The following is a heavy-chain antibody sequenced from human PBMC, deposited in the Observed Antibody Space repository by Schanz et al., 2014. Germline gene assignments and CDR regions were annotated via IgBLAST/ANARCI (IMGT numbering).Heavy chain of an antibody. J-gene: IGHJ4*02. V-gene: IGHV1-18*01. D-gene: IGHD6-13*01. CDR3: ARDGVDTAAGGNY. Sequence: QVQVVQSGAEVKKPGASVKVSCKASGYTFTDYGVIWVRQAPGQGLEWMGWISTSNGNTNYAQKLQGRVTMTTDTSTSTVYMELSSLRSDDTAVYYCARDGVDTAAGGNYWGQGTLVTVSS. CDR1: GYTFTDYG. CDR2: ISTSNGNT.